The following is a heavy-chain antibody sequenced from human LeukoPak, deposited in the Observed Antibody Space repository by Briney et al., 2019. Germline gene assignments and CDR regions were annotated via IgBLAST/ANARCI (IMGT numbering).Heavy chain of an antibody. CDR2: IYYSGST. CDR1: GGSISGSTYY. D-gene: IGHD3-22*01. CDR3: ARNRNYYDTSGYTHYFDY. Sequence: SETLSLTCTVSGGSISGSTYYWDWIRQPPGKGLEWIGSIYYSGSTYYNPSLKGRVTISVDTSKNQFSLKLSSETAADTALYYCARNRNYYDTSGYTHYFDYWGQGTLVIVSS. V-gene: IGHV4-39*01. J-gene: IGHJ4*02.